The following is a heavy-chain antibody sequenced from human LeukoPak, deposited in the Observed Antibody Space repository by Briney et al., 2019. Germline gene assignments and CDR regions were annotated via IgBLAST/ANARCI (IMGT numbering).Heavy chain of an antibody. CDR1: GYTFTSYG. Sequence: GASVKVSCKASGYTFTSYGISWVRQAPGQGLEWMGWISAYYGNTNYAQKLQGRVTMTTDTSTSTAYMELRSLRSDDTAVYYCARGADGSGSYYNNLEVDLFDYWGQGTLVTVSS. J-gene: IGHJ4*02. D-gene: IGHD3-10*01. V-gene: IGHV1-18*01. CDR3: ARGADGSGSYYNNLEVDLFDY. CDR2: ISAYYGNT.